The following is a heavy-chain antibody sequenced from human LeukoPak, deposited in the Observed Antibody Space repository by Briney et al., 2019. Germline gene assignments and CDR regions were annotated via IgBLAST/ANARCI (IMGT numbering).Heavy chain of an antibody. CDR2: IYYSGST. CDR1: GGSISSSSYY. J-gene: IGHJ6*03. D-gene: IGHD6-6*01. V-gene: IGHV4-39*07. CDR3: ARDTQYSSSSPSRNFYYYYMDV. Sequence: PSETLSLTCTVSGGSISSSSYYWGWIRQPPGKGLEWIGSIYYSGSTYYNPSLKSRVTISVDTSKNQFSLKLSSVTAADTAVYYCARDTQYSSSSPSRNFYYYYMDVWGKGTTVTVSS.